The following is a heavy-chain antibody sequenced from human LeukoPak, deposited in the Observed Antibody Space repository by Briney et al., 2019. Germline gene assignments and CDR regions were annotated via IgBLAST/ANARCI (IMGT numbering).Heavy chain of an antibody. CDR3: ARDKVVGATFFDY. J-gene: IGHJ4*02. V-gene: IGHV3-21*01. CDR2: ISSSSSYI. Sequence: PGGSLRLSCTASGFTFSSFTMNWVRQAPGKGLEWVSSISSSSSYIYYADSVKGRFTISRDNAKNSLYLQMNSLRDEDTAVYYCARDKVVGATFFDYWGQGTLVTVSS. CDR1: GFTFSSFT. D-gene: IGHD1-26*01.